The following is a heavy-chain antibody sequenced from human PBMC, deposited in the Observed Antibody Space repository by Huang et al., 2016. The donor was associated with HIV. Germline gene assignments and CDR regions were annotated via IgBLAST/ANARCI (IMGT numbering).Heavy chain of an antibody. V-gene: IGHV1-8*01. CDR1: GYIFSNYD. D-gene: IGHD6-19*01. J-gene: IGHJ4*02. CDR2: LNPNSGKT. Sequence: QVQLVQSGPEVKKPGASVKVSCQTSGYIFSNYDINWVRPAPGQGLQWMVGLNPNSGKTAYGQNFQGRVTLTRSTSTGAAYMVLNSLTSQDTAVYYCARLTSGWYQDYWGQGTLVTVSS. CDR3: ARLTSGWYQDY.